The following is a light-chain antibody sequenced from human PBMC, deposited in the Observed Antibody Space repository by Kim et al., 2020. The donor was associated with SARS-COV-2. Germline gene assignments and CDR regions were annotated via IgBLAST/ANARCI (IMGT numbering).Light chain of an antibody. Sequence: EIVMTQSPATLSVSPGERATLSCRASQSVSSNLAWYQQKPGQAPRLLIYGASTRATGIPARFSGSGSGTEFTLTISSLQSEDFAVYYCQKYNNWPPLTFGGGTKVYIK. CDR1: QSVSSN. J-gene: IGKJ4*01. CDR2: GAS. CDR3: QKYNNWPPLT. V-gene: IGKV3-15*01.